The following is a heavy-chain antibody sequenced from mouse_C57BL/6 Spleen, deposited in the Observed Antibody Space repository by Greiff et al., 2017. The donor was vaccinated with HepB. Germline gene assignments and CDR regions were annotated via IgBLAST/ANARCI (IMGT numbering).Heavy chain of an antibody. CDR2: INPNNGGT. CDR3: AMTSTGFAY. CDR1: GYTFTDYY. J-gene: IGHJ3*01. D-gene: IGHD2-1*01. V-gene: IGHV1-26*01. Sequence: EVQLQQSGPELVKPGASVKISCKASGYTFTDYYMNWVKQSHGKSLEWIGDINPNNGGTSYNQKFKGKATLTVDKSSSTAYMELRSLTSEDSAVYYCAMTSTGFAYWGQGTLVTVSA.